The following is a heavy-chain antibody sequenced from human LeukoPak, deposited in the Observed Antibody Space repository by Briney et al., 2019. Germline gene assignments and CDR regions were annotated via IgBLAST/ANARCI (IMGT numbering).Heavy chain of an antibody. CDR1: GFTFSDYY. Sequence: PGGSLRLSCAASGFTFSDYYMSWIRQAPGKGLEWVSYISSSGSTIYYADSVKGRFTISRDNAKNSLYLQMNSLRAEDTAVYYCARDYGDYNYYYMDVWGKGTTVTVSS. D-gene: IGHD4-17*01. CDR2: ISSSGSTI. CDR3: ARDYGDYNYYYMDV. J-gene: IGHJ6*03. V-gene: IGHV3-11*04.